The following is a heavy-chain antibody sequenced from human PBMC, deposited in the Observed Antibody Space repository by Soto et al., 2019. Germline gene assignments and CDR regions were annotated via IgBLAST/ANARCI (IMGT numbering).Heavy chain of an antibody. D-gene: IGHD3-10*01. V-gene: IGHV3-23*01. CDR1: GFTFSTYA. CDR2: ISDSGGTT. CDR3: ARSRSGAVADSFDF. J-gene: IGHJ4*02. Sequence: GSLRLSCAASGFTFSTYAMSWVRQAPGKGLEWVSAISDSGGTTYYADSVKGRFTISRDNSNNTLYLQMNSLRDEDSAMFYCARSRSGAVADSFDFWGQGTLVTVSS.